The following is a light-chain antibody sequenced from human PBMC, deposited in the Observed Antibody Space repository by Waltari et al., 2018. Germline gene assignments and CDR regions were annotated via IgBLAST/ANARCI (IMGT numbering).Light chain of an antibody. V-gene: IGKV3-20*01. Sequence: EILLTQSPGTLSLSPGERATLSCRASQSVSSSYLAWYQQKPGQAPRLLIYGASSRATGIPDRFSGSGSGTDFTLTISRLEPEDFAVYYCQQYGSSPKTFGQGTKVEIK. CDR2: GAS. CDR1: QSVSSSY. CDR3: QQYGSSPKT. J-gene: IGKJ1*01.